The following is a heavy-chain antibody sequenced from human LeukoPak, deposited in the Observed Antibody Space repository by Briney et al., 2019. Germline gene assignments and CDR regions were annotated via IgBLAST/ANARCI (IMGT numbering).Heavy chain of an antibody. Sequence: PSETLSLTCTVSGGSISSGGYYWSWIRQHPGKGLEWIGYIYYSGSTYYNPSLKSRVTISVDTSKNQFSLKLSSVTAADTAVYYCARKRAADDFDYWGQGTLVTVSS. CDR1: GGSISSGGYY. CDR3: ARKRAADDFDY. J-gene: IGHJ4*02. V-gene: IGHV4-31*03. D-gene: IGHD6-13*01. CDR2: IYYSGST.